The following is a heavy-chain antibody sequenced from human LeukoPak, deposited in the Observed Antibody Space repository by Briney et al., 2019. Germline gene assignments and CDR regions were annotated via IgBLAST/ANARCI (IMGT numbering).Heavy chain of an antibody. D-gene: IGHD3-16*01. V-gene: IGHV3-30*02. CDR2: IRYDGNNK. CDR3: AKDFLGDSGPGN. CDR1: GFTFRRYA. J-gene: IGHJ4*02. Sequence: GGSLRLSCAGSGFTFRRYAMNWVRQAPGKGLEWVAFIRYDGNNKYYADSVKGRFTISRDNSKNTLYLQMSSLRAEDTAVYYCAKDFLGDSGPGNWGQGTLVTVSS.